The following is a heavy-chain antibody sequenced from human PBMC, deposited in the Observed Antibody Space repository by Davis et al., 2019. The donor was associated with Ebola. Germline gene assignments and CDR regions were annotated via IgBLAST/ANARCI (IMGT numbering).Heavy chain of an antibody. Sequence: GESLKISCAASGFTFNSHSMHWVRQAPGKGLEWVSSISSGSTYIYYAESVKGRFTISRDNAKNSLYLQMNSLRAEDTAVYYCAREPYSSGWIFRLFDPWGQGTLVTVSS. CDR3: AREPYSSGWIFRLFDP. CDR2: ISSGSTYI. CDR1: GFTFNSHS. D-gene: IGHD6-19*01. V-gene: IGHV3-21*01. J-gene: IGHJ5*02.